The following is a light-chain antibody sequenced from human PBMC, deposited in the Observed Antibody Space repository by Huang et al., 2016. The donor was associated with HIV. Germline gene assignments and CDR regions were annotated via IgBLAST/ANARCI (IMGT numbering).Light chain of an antibody. Sequence: ETVLTQSPATLSLSPGERATLSCRASQSVNSYLAWYQQKPGQTPRLLIYDASNRASGIPARFSGSGSGTDFTLTISSREPEDVAVYYCQQRKYWPPITFGQGTRLEIK. CDR3: QQRKYWPPIT. V-gene: IGKV3-11*01. CDR1: QSVNSY. J-gene: IGKJ5*01. CDR2: DAS.